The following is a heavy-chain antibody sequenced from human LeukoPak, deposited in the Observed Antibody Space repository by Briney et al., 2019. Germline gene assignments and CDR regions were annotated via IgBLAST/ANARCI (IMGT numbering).Heavy chain of an antibody. CDR2: ITYDGSNK. D-gene: IGHD3-3*02. V-gene: IGHV3-30*18. J-gene: IGHJ6*02. CDR1: GFTVSSYG. Sequence: GRSLRPSCPASGFTVSSYGMDCVSQAPGEGRGWVAVITYDGSNKYYADSVKSRFTISRDNSKNTLYLQMNSLRAEDTAVYYCAKQFWREGSLMWDYYYYGMDVWGQGTTVTVSS. CDR3: AKQFWREGSLMWDYYYYGMDV.